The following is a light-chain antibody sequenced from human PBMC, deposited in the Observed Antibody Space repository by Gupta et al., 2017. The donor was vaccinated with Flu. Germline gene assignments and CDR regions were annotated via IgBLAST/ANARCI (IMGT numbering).Light chain of an antibody. Sequence: QSALAQPPSVSGAPGQRVTISCTGSSSNFGAGYEVQWYQHLPGTAPKLLIYANTDRPSGVPDRFSGSKSDISASLAIXGXQAEDEXDYYCQSYDSSLSAYVFGTGTRVTVL. CDR1: SSNFGAGYE. CDR2: ANT. CDR3: QSYDSSLSAYV. J-gene: IGLJ1*01. V-gene: IGLV1-40*01.